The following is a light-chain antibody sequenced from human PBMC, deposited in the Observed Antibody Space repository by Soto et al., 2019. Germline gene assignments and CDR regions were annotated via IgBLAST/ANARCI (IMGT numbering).Light chain of an antibody. V-gene: IGKV3-11*01. CDR2: DAS. CDR1: QSVRTY. Sequence: EIVLTQPPVTLSLSPGERATLSCRASQSVRTYLAWYQVKPGQAPRLLIYDASSRASGVPARFSGSGSGTDFTLTISSLEPEDFALYYCQQRNSWPPITFGQGTRL. J-gene: IGKJ5*01. CDR3: QQRNSWPPIT.